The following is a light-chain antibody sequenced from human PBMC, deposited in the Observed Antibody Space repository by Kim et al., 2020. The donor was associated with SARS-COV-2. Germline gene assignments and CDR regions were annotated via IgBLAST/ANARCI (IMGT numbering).Light chain of an antibody. Sequence: QLVLTQPPSASGTPGQGVTISCSGSSSNIGSNYAYWYQQFPGTAPKLLIYNNNQRPSGVPDRFSGSKSGTSASLAISGLRSGDEADYYCAAWDDSLRGPAFGGGTKVTVL. CDR2: NNN. CDR1: SSNIGSNY. CDR3: AAWDDSLRGPA. J-gene: IGLJ6*01. V-gene: IGLV1-47*02.